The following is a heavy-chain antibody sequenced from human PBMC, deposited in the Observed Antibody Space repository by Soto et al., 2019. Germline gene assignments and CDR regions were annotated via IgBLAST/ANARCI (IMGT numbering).Heavy chain of an antibody. J-gene: IGHJ4*02. CDR1: GFTFSSYA. D-gene: IGHD4-17*01. Sequence: QVQLVESGGGVVQPGGSLRLSCKASGFTFSSYAIHWVRQAPGKGLEWVAVISQDGLNKHSVDSVRGRFVISRDNSKNMVRLEMKRLRLEDPAVYLWARRLTTTVSALGYWGQGSLVHLSS. V-gene: IGHV3-30*09. CDR3: ARRLTTTVSALGY. CDR2: ISQDGLNK.